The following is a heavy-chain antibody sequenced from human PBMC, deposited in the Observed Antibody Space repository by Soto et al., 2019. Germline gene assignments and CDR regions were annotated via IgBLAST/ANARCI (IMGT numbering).Heavy chain of an antibody. J-gene: IGHJ4*02. CDR3: AAPPGGGGY. D-gene: IGHD7-27*01. CDR1: GFTVSNNY. Sequence: EVQLVESGGGLIQPGGSLRLSCAVSGFTVSNNYMSWVRQAPGKGLEGVSVIYSGGYTAYGDSVKGRFTISRDNSKNTLSPKMKGPRPDDTSVYSGAAPPGGGGYWGQGTLVTVSS. V-gene: IGHV3-53*01. CDR2: IYSGGYT.